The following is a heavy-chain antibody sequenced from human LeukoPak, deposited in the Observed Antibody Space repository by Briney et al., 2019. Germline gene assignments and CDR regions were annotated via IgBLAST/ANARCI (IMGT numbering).Heavy chain of an antibody. CDR2: MNPNSGNT. J-gene: IGHJ6*03. V-gene: IGHV1-8*01. CDR3: ARQIGSTSFLYYYYYMDV. D-gene: IGHD2-2*01. CDR1: GYTFTSYD. Sequence: ASVKVSCKAPGYTFTSYDINWVRQATGQGLEWMGWMNPNSGNTGYAQKFQGRVTMTRNTSISTAYMELSSLRSEDTAVYYCARQIGSTSFLYYYYYMDVWGKGTTVTVSS.